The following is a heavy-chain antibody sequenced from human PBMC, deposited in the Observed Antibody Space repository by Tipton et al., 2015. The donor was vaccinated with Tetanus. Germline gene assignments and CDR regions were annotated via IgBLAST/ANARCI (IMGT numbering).Heavy chain of an antibody. Sequence: TLSLTCTVSGASIGSISYYWSWIRQPPGKGLEWIGYTYYSGSTGYNPSLKSRVTISIDSSKNQFSLKLTSVTAADTAVYYCAKDLRQLVRVDAFDTWGQGTLVTVSS. CDR3: AKDLRQLVRVDAFDT. V-gene: IGHV4-61*01. J-gene: IGHJ3*02. CDR2: TYYSGST. D-gene: IGHD6-6*01. CDR1: GASIGSISYY.